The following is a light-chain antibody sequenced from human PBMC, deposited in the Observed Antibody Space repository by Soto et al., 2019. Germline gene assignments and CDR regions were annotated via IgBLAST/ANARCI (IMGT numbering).Light chain of an antibody. J-gene: IGKJ5*01. CDR1: QSVSSSY. CDR2: GAS. CDR3: QQYGSSPLIT. V-gene: IGKV3-20*01. Sequence: EIVLTQSPGTLSLSPGERATLSCRASQSVSSSYLAWYQQKPGQAPRLLIYGASSRATGIPDRFSGSGCGTDFTLTISSMEPEDVAVYYCQQYGSSPLITFGQGTRLEIK.